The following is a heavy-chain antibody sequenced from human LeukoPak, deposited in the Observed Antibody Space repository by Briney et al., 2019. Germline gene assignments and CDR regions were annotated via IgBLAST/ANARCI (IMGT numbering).Heavy chain of an antibody. D-gene: IGHD1-26*01. CDR3: ARGMGGFAFDI. J-gene: IGHJ3*02. V-gene: IGHV4-59*01. CDR2: IYYSGST. CDR1: GGSISSYY. Sequence: KTSETLSLTCTVSGGSISSYYWSWIRQPPGKGLEWIGYIYYSGSTKYNPSLKSRVSISLDTSKNQFSLKLSSVTVADTAVYYCARGMGGFAFDIWGQGTMVTVSS.